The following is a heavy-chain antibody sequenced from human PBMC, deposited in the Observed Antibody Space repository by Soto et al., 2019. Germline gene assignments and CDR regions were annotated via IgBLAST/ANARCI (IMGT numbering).Heavy chain of an antibody. Sequence: PSETLSLTCAVSGGSISSGGYSWSWIRQPPGKGLEWIGYINHSGSTYYNPSLKSRVTISVDTSKNQFSLKLSSVTAADTAVYYCARSHSSSWSVNWFDPWGQGTLVTVSS. CDR1: GGSISSGGYS. V-gene: IGHV4-30-2*02. D-gene: IGHD6-6*01. CDR2: INHSGST. J-gene: IGHJ5*02. CDR3: ARSHSSSWSVNWFDP.